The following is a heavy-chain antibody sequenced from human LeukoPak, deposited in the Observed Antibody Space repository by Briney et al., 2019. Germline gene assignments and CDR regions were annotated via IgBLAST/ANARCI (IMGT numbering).Heavy chain of an antibody. Sequence: GASVKVSCKASGYTFTSYGISWVRQAPGQGLEWVGWISAYNGNTNYAQKLQGRVTMTTDTSTSTAYMELRSLRSDDTAVYYCAGDHDLVAVAGTGKIDYWGQGTLVTVSS. CDR3: AGDHDLVAVAGTGKIDY. V-gene: IGHV1-18*01. D-gene: IGHD6-19*01. J-gene: IGHJ4*02. CDR2: ISAYNGNT. CDR1: GYTFTSYG.